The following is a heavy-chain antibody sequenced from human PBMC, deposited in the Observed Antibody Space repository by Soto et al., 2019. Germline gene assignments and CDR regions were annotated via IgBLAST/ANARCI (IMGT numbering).Heavy chain of an antibody. CDR1: EFTFSSYA. CDR2: ISYDGSNK. Sequence: QVQLVESGGGVVQPGRSLRLSCAASEFTFSSYAMHWVRQAPGKGLEWVAVISYDGSNKYYADSVKGRFTISRDNCKNTLYLQMNSRRAEDTAVYYWARDYTASRVPADENWFDPWGKGTLVTVSS. D-gene: IGHD2-2*01. J-gene: IGHJ5*02. V-gene: IGHV3-30-3*01. CDR3: ARDYTASRVPADENWFDP.